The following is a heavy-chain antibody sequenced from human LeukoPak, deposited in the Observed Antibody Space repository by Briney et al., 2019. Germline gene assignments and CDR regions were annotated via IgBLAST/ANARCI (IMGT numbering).Heavy chain of an antibody. CDR3: SGGDSGDFGY. V-gene: IGHV4-34*01. CDR1: GGSFSGYY. J-gene: IGHJ4*02. CDR2: INHSGST. D-gene: IGHD2-15*01. Sequence: PSETLSLTCAVYGGSFSGYYWSWIRQPPGKGLEWIGEINHSGSTNYNPSLKSRVTISVDTSKNQFSLKLSSVTAADTAVYYCSGGDSGDFGYWGQGTLVTVSS.